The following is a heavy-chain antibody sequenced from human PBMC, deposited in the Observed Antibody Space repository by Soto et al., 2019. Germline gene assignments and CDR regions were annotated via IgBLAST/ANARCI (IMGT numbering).Heavy chain of an antibody. J-gene: IGHJ4*02. Sequence: GGSLRLSCEASGLTFSSYAMHWVRQAPGKGLEWVAVISYDGFNKYYADSVKGRFTISRDNSKNTLYLQMNSLRAEDTAVYYCARGPDFDYWGQGTLVTVSS. CDR3: ARGPDFDY. CDR1: GLTFSSYA. CDR2: ISYDGFNK. V-gene: IGHV3-30-3*01.